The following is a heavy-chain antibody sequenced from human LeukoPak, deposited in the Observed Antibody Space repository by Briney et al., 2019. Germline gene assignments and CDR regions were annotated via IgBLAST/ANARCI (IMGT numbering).Heavy chain of an antibody. CDR2: VSPSGDRT. D-gene: IGHD1-1*01. CDR3: AGGPSSRVFDY. V-gene: IGHV3-23*01. J-gene: IGHJ4*02. CDR1: GFTFSSYA. Sequence: GGSLRLSCAASGFTFSSYAMNWVRQAPGGGLEWVSVVSPSGDRTYYANSVKGRFTISRDNSKNMLYLQMSSLRAEDTAVYYSAGGPSSRVFDYWGQGTLVTVSS.